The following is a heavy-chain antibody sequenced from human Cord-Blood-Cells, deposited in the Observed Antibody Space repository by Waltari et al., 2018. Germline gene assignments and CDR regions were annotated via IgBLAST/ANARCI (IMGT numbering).Heavy chain of an antibody. D-gene: IGHD2-2*01. Sequence: QLQLQEPGPGLVKPSETLSITCTVSGGSISSSSYYWGWIRQPPGQGMEWLGRIYYRACTYNYPCLRRRLTRSVDTSNTQVSLRLGSVTDAYMAVDDCAMVGWDIVVGPADGGSQNYGMDVWSQGTTVTVSS. J-gene: IGHJ6*02. CDR1: GGSISSSSYY. CDR3: AMVGWDIVVGPADGGSQNYGMDV. V-gene: IGHV4-39*01. CDR2: IYYRACT.